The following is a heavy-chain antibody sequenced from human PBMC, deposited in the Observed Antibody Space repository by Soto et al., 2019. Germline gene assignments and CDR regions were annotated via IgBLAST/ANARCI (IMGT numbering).Heavy chain of an antibody. J-gene: IGHJ5*02. D-gene: IGHD2-15*01. V-gene: IGHV3-33*01. CDR3: ARFGEYCSGGSCYSTPWFDP. Sequence: QVQLVESGGGGGQPGRSLRLSCAASGFTFSSYGMHWVRQAPGKGLEWVAVIWYDGSNKYYADSVKGRFTISRDNSKNTLYLQMNSLRAEDTAVYYCARFGEYCSGGSCYSTPWFDPWGQGTLVTVSS. CDR1: GFTFSSYG. CDR2: IWYDGSNK.